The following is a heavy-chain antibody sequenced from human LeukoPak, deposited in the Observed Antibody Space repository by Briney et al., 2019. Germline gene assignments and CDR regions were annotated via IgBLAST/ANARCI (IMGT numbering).Heavy chain of an antibody. CDR3: AREYYDSSGYYSHAFDI. V-gene: IGHV1-46*03. D-gene: IGHD3-22*01. J-gene: IGHJ3*02. CDR1: GYTFTSCY. CDR2: INPSGGST. Sequence: ASVKVSCKASGYTFTSCYMHWVRQAPGQGLEWMGIINPSGGSTSYAQKFQGRVTMTRDTSTSTVYMELSSLRSEDTAVYYCAREYYDSSGYYSHAFDIWGQGTMVTVSS.